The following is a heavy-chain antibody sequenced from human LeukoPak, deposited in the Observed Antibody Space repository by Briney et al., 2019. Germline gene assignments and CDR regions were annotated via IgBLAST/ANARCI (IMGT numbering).Heavy chain of an antibody. D-gene: IGHD2-2*01. Sequence: PGGSLRLSCAASGFTFSSYAMSRVRQAPVKGLEWVSAISGSGGSTYYADSVKGRFTISRDNSKNTLYLQMNSLRAEDTAVYYCAKDLPGYCSSTSCPGTFDYWGQGTLVTVSS. V-gene: IGHV3-23*01. CDR1: GFTFSSYA. J-gene: IGHJ4*02. CDR3: AKDLPGYCSSTSCPGTFDY. CDR2: ISGSGGST.